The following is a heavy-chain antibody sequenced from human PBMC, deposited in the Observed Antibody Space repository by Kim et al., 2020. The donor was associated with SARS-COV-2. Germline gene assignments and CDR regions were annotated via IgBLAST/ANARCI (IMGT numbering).Heavy chain of an antibody. J-gene: IGHJ5*02. CDR1: GGSISSYY. D-gene: IGHD2-15*01. CDR2: IYYSGST. Sequence: SETLSLTCTVSGGSISSYYWSWIRQPPGKGLEWIGYIYYSGSTNYNPSLKSRVTISVDTSKNQFSLKLSSVTAADTAVYYCARVEWNLGYCSGGSCLNWFDTWGQGTLVTVSS. V-gene: IGHV4-59*01. CDR3: ARVEWNLGYCSGGSCLNWFDT.